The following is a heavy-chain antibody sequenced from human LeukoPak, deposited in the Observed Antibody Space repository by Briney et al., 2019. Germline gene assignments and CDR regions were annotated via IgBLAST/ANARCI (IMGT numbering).Heavy chain of an antibody. J-gene: IGHJ3*02. CDR1: GGSISSYY. V-gene: IGHV4-39*07. CDR2: IYYSGST. Sequence: SETLSLTCTVSGGSISSYYWGWIRQPPGKGLEWIGSIYYSGSTYYNPSLKSRVTISVDTSKNQFSLKLSSVTAADTAVYYCARPMFLYGSYSTGGAFDIWGQGTMVTVSS. CDR3: ARPMFLYGSYSTGGAFDI. D-gene: IGHD1-26*01.